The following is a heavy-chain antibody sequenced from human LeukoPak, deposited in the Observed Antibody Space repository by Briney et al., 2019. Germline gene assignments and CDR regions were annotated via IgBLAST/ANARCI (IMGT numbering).Heavy chain of an antibody. CDR3: ARNGYCSGGSCYSNNAFDI. Sequence: SQTLSLTCTVSGGSISSDDPYWIRMPPLPGKGLEWFGYIYYSGTTYYNPSLKSRVTISVDTSKNQFSMKLSSVTAADTAVYYCARNGYCSGGSCYSNNAFDIWGQGTMVTVSS. J-gene: IGHJ3*02. CDR2: IYYSGTT. D-gene: IGHD2-15*01. CDR1: GGSISSDDPY. V-gene: IGHV4-31*03.